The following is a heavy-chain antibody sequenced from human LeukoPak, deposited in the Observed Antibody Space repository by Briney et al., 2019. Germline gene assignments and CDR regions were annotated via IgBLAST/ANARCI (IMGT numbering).Heavy chain of an antibody. J-gene: IGHJ5*01. CDR3: ASFTMARGVITPGWFDS. CDR2: INTNTGNP. V-gene: IGHV7-4-1*02. D-gene: IGHD3-10*01. Sequence: ASVKVSCKASGYSFTNFAMNWVRQAPGQGLEWMGWINTNTGNPTYAQGFTGRFVFSLDTSVSTAYLQISSLKSEDTAVYYCASFTMARGVITPGWFDSWGQGTLVTVSS. CDR1: GYSFTNFA.